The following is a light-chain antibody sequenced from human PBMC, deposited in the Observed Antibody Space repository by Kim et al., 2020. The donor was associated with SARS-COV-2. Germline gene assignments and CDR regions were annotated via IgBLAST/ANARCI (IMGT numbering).Light chain of an antibody. CDR2: DNN. J-gene: IGLJ3*02. CDR1: SSNIGACFD. Sequence: QSVLTQPPSVSGAPGQRVTISCTGSSSNIGACFDVHWYQQLPGTVPKLLIYDNNSRPSGVPDRFSASKSGTSASLAITGLQAEDEADYYCQSYDSSLSIGVFGGGTQLTVL. CDR3: QSYDSSLSIGV. V-gene: IGLV1-40*01.